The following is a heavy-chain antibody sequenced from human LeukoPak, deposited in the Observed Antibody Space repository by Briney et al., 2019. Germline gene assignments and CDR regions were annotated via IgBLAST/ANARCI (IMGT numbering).Heavy chain of an antibody. CDR2: LYYGGDT. J-gene: IGHJ3*02. V-gene: IGHV4-59*08. CDR3: ARPYISGWYGAFDI. Sequence: LVTRCVTRIVSRGSISGYKWCWMRHPPWKGKERIGYLYYGGDTTYNPSLKRRVTISVDTSKNQFSLKLSSVTAADTAVYYCARPYISGWYGAFDIWGQGTMVTVSS. D-gene: IGHD6-19*01. CDR1: RGSISGYK.